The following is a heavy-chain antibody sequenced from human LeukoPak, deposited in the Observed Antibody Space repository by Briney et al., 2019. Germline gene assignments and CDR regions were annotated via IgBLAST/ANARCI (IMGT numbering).Heavy chain of an antibody. CDR2: IYYSGST. D-gene: IGHD4-17*01. Sequence: PSETLSLTCTVSGGSISSYYWSWIRQPPGKGLEWIGYIYYSGSTDYNPSLKSRVTISVDTSKNQFSLKLSSVTAADTAVYYCARSRAVTTFSYYYYMDVWGKGTTVTISS. V-gene: IGHV4-59*01. J-gene: IGHJ6*03. CDR3: ARSRAVTTFSYYYYMDV. CDR1: GGSISSYY.